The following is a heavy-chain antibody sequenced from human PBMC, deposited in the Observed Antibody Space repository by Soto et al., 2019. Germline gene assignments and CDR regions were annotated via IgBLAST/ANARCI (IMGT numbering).Heavy chain of an antibody. CDR3: AKDRMEAYHFWSANYHYGMDV. CDR2: ISGSGGST. V-gene: IGHV3-23*01. CDR1: GFTFSSYA. Sequence: VGSLRLSCAASGFTFSSYAMSWVRQAPGKGLEWVSAISGSGGSTYYADSVKGRFTISRDNSKNTLYLQMNSLRAEDTAVYYCAKDRMEAYHFWSANYHYGMDVWGQGTTVTVSS. J-gene: IGHJ6*02. D-gene: IGHD3-3*01.